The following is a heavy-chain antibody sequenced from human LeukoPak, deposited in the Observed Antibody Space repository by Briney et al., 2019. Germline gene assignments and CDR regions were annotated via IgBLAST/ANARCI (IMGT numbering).Heavy chain of an antibody. D-gene: IGHD3-3*01. Sequence: GGSLRLSCAASGFTFDDYAMHRVRQAPGKGLEWVSGISWNSGNIGYADSVKCRFTISRDNAKKSLYLQMNSLRAEDMALYYCAKGTYYDFWSGYSFDPWGQGTLVTASS. CDR2: ISWNSGNI. CDR1: GFTFDDYA. J-gene: IGHJ5*02. CDR3: AKGTYYDFWSGYSFDP. V-gene: IGHV3-9*03.